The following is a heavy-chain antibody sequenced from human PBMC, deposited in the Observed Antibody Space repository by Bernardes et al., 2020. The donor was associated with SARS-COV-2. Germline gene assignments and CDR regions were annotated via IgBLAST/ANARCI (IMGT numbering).Heavy chain of an antibody. V-gene: IGHV4-31*03. Sequence: SETLSLTCTVSGGSISTNDYYWSWIRQHPGKGLEWVGHIYHSGTTYYNPSLRGRLTISLDTSKNQFSLRLTSVTAADTAVYYCATSRVDSPPTIENWGQGTLVTVSS. J-gene: IGHJ4*02. CDR2: IYHSGTT. CDR1: GGSISTNDYY. D-gene: IGHD5-12*01. CDR3: ATSRVDSPPTIEN.